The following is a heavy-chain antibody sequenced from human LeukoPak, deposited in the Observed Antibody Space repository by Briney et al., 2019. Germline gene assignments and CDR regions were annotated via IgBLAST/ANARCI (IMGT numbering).Heavy chain of an antibody. Sequence: PGGSLRLSCAASGFTFSSYAMSWVRQAPGKGLEWVSAISGSGGSTYYVDSVKGRFTISRDNSKNTLYLQMNSLRAEDTAVYYCAKWDSLEPYFDYWGQGTLVTVSS. CDR2: ISGSGGST. CDR3: AKWDSLEPYFDY. D-gene: IGHD1-1*01. CDR1: GFTFSSYA. J-gene: IGHJ4*02. V-gene: IGHV3-23*01.